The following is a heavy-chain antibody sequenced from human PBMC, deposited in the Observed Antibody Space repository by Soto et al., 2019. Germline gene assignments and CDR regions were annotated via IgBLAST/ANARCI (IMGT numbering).Heavy chain of an antibody. D-gene: IGHD6-6*01. CDR2: INHSVST. Sequence: QVQLQQWGAGLLKPSETLSLTCAVYGGSFSGYYWSWIRQPPGKGLEWIGEINHSVSTNYNPSLKRRVTISVDTSKNQFSLKLSSVTAADTAVYYCARGDVGSSSSLYFDYWGQGTLVTVSS. CDR3: ARGDVGSSSSLYFDY. V-gene: IGHV4-34*01. CDR1: GGSFSGYY. J-gene: IGHJ4*02.